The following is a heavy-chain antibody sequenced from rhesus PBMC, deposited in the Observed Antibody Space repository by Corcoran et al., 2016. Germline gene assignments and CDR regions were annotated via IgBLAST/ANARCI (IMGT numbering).Heavy chain of an antibody. CDR2: IYGSSTST. CDR3: ARVLAGD. D-gene: IGHD6-25*01. J-gene: IGHJ4*01. CDR1: GGSISDSYR. Sequence: QVQLQESGPGVVKPSETLSLTCAVSGGSISDSYRWSWIRQPPGKGLDWIGYIYGSSTSTNYNPSLKSRVTMSKDTSKNQFSLKLSSVTAADTAVYYCARVLAGDWCQGVLVTVSS. V-gene: IGHV4S10*01.